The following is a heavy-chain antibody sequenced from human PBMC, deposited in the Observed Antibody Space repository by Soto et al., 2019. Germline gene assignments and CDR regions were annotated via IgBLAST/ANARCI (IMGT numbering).Heavy chain of an antibody. CDR3: ASLDTARVETAGY. CDR2: IKQDGSKK. CDR1: GFTFSSYG. D-gene: IGHD5-18*01. V-gene: IGHV3-7*01. J-gene: IGHJ4*02. Sequence: GGSLRLSCAASGFTFSSYGMHWVRQAPGKGLEWVADIKQDGSKKYYVDSVKGRFTISRDHAKNSLYLQMNSLRVEDTALYYCASLDTARVETAGYWGQGTLVTVSS.